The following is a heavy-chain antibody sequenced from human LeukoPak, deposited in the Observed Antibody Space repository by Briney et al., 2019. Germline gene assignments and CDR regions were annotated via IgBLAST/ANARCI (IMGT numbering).Heavy chain of an antibody. CDR3: ARDQRYCSSTSCHGSQAFDI. V-gene: IGHV1-69*13. J-gene: IGHJ3*02. Sequence: SVKVSCKASGYTFTSYGISWVRQAPGQGLEWMGGIIPIFGTANYAQKFQGRVTITVDESTSTAYMELSSLRSEDTAVYYCARDQRYCSSTSCHGSQAFDIWGQGTMVTVSS. D-gene: IGHD2-2*01. CDR1: GYTFTSYG. CDR2: IIPIFGTA.